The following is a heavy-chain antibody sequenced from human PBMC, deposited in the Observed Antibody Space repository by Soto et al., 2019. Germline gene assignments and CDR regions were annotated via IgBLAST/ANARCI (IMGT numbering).Heavy chain of an antibody. D-gene: IGHD1-26*01. J-gene: IGHJ4*02. CDR1: GCTFSSYA. Sequence: GASVKVSCKASGCTFSSYAISWVRQAPGQGLEWMGGIIPIFGTANYAQKFQGRVTITADESTSTAYMELSSLRYEDTAVYYCARDKEEGAASGKFDYWGQGTLVTVSS. CDR3: ARDKEEGAASGKFDY. V-gene: IGHV1-69*13. CDR2: IIPIFGTA.